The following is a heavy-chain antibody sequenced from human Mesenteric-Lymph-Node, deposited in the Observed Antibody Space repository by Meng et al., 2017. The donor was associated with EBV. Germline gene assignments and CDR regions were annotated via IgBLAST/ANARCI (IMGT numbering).Heavy chain of an antibody. CDR3: ARDQYCSGGSCLEIDF. D-gene: IGHD2-15*01. Sequence: QVGKFGAEVKKPGASVKVSCKASGYTFINYGISWVRQAPGQGLEWMGWISGYTGNTKYAEKVQGRVTMTTDTSTSTAYMELGSLRSNDTAVYYCARDQYCSGGSCLEIDFWGQGTLVTVSS. CDR2: ISGYTGNT. V-gene: IGHV1-18*01. J-gene: IGHJ4*02. CDR1: GYTFINYG.